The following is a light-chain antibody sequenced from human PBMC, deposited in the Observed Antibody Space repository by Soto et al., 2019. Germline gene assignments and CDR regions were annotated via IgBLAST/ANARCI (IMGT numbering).Light chain of an antibody. V-gene: IGKV3-11*01. J-gene: IGKJ1*01. CDR3: QQRSNWPPWT. Sequence: EIVLTQSPATLSLSPGERATLSCRASQRVSSYLAWYQQKPGQAPRLLIYDASNRATGIPARFSGSGSRTDFTLTISSLEPEDFAVYYCQQRSNWPPWTFGQGNKVEIK. CDR1: QRVSSY. CDR2: DAS.